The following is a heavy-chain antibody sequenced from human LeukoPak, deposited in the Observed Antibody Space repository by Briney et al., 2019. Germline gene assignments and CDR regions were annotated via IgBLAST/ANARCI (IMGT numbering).Heavy chain of an antibody. CDR1: GGTFSSYA. V-gene: IGHV1-69*05. D-gene: IGHD1-20*01. J-gene: IGHJ5*02. CDR2: IIPIFGTA. Sequence: SVKVSCKASGGTFSSYAISWVRQAPGQGLEWMGGIIPIFGTANYAQKFQGRVTITTDESTSTAYMELSSLGSEDTAVYYCARDITGTTGWFDPWGQGTLVTVSS. CDR3: ARDITGTTGWFDP.